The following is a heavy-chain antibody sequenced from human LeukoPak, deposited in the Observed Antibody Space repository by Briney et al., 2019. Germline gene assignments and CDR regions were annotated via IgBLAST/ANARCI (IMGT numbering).Heavy chain of an antibody. V-gene: IGHV4-39*01. CDR1: GGSISSSSYY. CDR3: ARRSRNWFDP. J-gene: IGHJ5*02. CDR2: LYYSGST. Sequence: SEALSLTCTVSGGSISSSSYYWGWIRQPPGKGLEWIGSLYYSGSTYYNPSLKSRVTISVDTSKNQFSLKLSSVTAADTAVYYCARRSRNWFDPWGQGTLVTVSS.